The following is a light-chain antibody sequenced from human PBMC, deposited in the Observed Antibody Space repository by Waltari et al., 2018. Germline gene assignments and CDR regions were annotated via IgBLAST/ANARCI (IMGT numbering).Light chain of an antibody. CDR1: SSNIGNNY. V-gene: IGLV1-51*02. Sequence: QSVLTQPPSVSAAPGQRVTIPCSGGSSNIGNNYVSWYRQFPGTAPKLLIYEHTERPSGIPGRFSGSKSGTSATLDITGLQAGDEADYYCGTWDSSLSGAVFGGGTHLTVL. CDR2: EHT. J-gene: IGLJ7*01. CDR3: GTWDSSLSGAV.